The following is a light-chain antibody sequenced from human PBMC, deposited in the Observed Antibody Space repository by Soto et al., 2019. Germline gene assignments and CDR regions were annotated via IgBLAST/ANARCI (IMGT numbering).Light chain of an antibody. V-gene: IGKV1-17*01. J-gene: IGKJ1*01. CDR2: AAS. Sequence: IQRTQSPSSLSASVGDRVTITCRASQGIRNDLGWYQQKPGKAPKRLIYAASSRATGIPNRFSGSGSGTDFTLTISRLEPVDFAVYYCQQSGNSPQTFGQGTKVDI. CDR3: QQSGNSPQT. CDR1: QGIRND.